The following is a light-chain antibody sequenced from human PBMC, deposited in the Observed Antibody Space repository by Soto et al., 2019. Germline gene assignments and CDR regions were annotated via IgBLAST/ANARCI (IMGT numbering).Light chain of an antibody. J-gene: IGLJ1*01. Sequence: QSALTQPASVSGSPGQSINISCTGTSSDVGGYNYVSWYQHHPGKAPKLIIYDVSNRPSGVSNPFSGSKSGNTASLTISGLQPGDEADYYCSSYTTSNTRQIVFGTGTKVTVL. V-gene: IGLV2-14*03. CDR1: SSDVGGYNY. CDR2: DVS. CDR3: SSYTTSNTRQIV.